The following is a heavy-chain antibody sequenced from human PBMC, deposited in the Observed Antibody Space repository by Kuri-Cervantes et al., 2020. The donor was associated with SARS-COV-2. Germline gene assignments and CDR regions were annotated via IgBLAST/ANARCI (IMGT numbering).Heavy chain of an antibody. CDR2: TSSSSSYT. CDR1: GFTFSDYY. J-gene: IGHJ4*02. Sequence: GGSLRLSCAASGFTFSDYYMSWIRQAPGKGLEWVSYTSSSSSYTNYADSVKGRFTISRDNAKNSLYLQMNSLRAEDTYVYYCARGTLTTVTTWGQGTLVTVSS. D-gene: IGHD4-17*01. V-gene: IGHV3-11*06. CDR3: ARGTLTTVTT.